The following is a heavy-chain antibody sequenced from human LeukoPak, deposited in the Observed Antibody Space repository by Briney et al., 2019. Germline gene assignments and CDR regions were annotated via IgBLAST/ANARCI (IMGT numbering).Heavy chain of an antibody. D-gene: IGHD3-10*02. CDR3: ARSRITMSPTRYYYYMDV. CDR1: GGTFSSYA. V-gene: IGHV1-69*13. CDR2: IIPIFGTA. J-gene: IGHJ6*03. Sequence: GASVKVSCKASGGTFSSYAISWVRQAPGQGLEWMGGIIPIFGTANYAQKFQGRVTITADESTSTAYMELSSLRSEDTAVYYCARSRITMSPTRYYYYMDVWGKGTTVTISS.